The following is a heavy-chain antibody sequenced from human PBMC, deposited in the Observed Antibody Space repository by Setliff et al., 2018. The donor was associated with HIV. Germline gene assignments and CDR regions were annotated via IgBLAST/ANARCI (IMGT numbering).Heavy chain of an antibody. CDR3: ARGHSSGYFGYLND. Sequence: SVKVSCKASGGTFSRYGISWVRQAPGQGLEWMGGIIPIFGTLNYAQKFQGRVTITTDESTSTAYMDLSSLRSEDTALYYCARGHSSGYFGYLNDWGRGTLVTVSS. CDR1: GGTFSRYG. J-gene: IGHJ4*02. D-gene: IGHD5-18*01. CDR2: IIPIFGTL. V-gene: IGHV1-69*05.